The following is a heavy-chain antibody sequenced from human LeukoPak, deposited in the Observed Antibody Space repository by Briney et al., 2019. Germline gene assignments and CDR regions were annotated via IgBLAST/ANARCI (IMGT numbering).Heavy chain of an antibody. J-gene: IGHJ4*02. D-gene: IGHD3-10*01. Sequence: PGGSLRLSCAASGYPFSTYSMHWVRQAPGKGLVWVSRINEDGSSTSYAESVKGRFTISRDNAKNTLYLQMNSLRAEDTAVYYCARVTFGAGDSWGQGTRVSVSS. CDR2: INEDGSST. CDR1: GYPFSTYS. V-gene: IGHV3-74*01. CDR3: ARVTFGAGDS.